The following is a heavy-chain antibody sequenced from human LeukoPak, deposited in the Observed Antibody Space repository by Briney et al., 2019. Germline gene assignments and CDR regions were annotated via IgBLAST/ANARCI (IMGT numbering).Heavy chain of an antibody. CDR3: AREWGSRIDY. CDR2: ISSSGSTI. D-gene: IGHD3-16*01. CDR1: GFTFSSYA. V-gene: IGHV3-48*03. Sequence: GRSLRLSCAASGFTFSSYAMHWVRQAPGKGLEWISYISSSGSTIYYADSVKGRFTISRDNTRNSLYLQTNSLRAEDTAVYYCAREWGSRIDYWGQGTLVTVSS. J-gene: IGHJ4*02.